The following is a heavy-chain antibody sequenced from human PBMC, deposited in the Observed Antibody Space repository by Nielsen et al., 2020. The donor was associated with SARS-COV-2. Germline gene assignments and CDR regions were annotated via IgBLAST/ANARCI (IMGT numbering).Heavy chain of an antibody. J-gene: IGHJ6*02. CDR1: GFTFSSYG. D-gene: IGHD3-10*01. CDR3: ARETYYYGSGRGGGMDV. V-gene: IGHV3-30*03. Sequence: GESLKISCAASGFTFSSYGMHWVRQAPGKGLEWVAVISYDGSNKYYADSVKGRFTISRDNSKNTLYLQMNSLRAEDTAVYYYARETYYYGSGRGGGMDVWGQGTTVTVSS. CDR2: ISYDGSNK.